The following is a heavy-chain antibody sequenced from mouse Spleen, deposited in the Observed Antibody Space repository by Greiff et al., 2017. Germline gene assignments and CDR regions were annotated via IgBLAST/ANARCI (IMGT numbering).Heavy chain of an antibody. Sequence: EVQLQQSGPVLVKPGASVKMSCKASGYTFTDYYMNWVKQSHGKSLEWIGVINPYNGGTSYNQKFKGKATLTVDKSSSTAYMELNSLTSEDSAVYYCARSLTTVVATGFDYWGQGTTLTVSS. V-gene: IGHV1-19*01. CDR2: INPYNGGT. CDR3: ARSLTTVVATGFDY. CDR1: GYTFTDYY. J-gene: IGHJ2*01. D-gene: IGHD1-1*01.